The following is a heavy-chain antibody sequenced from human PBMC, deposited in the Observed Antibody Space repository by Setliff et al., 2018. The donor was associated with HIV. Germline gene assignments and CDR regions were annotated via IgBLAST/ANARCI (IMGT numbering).Heavy chain of an antibody. CDR2: IYYSGST. CDR1: GDSINSGNYY. CDR3: ARMGAARPLYYYGMDV. V-gene: IGHV4-31*03. J-gene: IGHJ6*02. Sequence: SETLSLTCTVSGDSINSGNYYWSWIRQHPGKGLEWIGYIYYSGSTYYSPSLKSRVTISEDTSKNQFSLKMRSVTAADTAVYYCARMGAARPLYYYGMDVWGRGTTVTVSS. D-gene: IGHD6-6*01.